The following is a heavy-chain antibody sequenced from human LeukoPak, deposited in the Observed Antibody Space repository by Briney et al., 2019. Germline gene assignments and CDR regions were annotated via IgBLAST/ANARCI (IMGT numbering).Heavy chain of an antibody. CDR3: ARPHIAAHDAFDI. D-gene: IGHD6-13*01. CDR1: GGSISSYY. CDR2: IYTSGST. V-gene: IGHV4-4*07. Sequence: PSETLSLTCTVAGGSISSYYWSWIRQPAGKGLEWIGRIYTSGSTNYNPSLKSRVTISVDKSKNQFSLKLSSVTAADTAVYYCARPHIAAHDAFDIWGQGTMVTVSS. J-gene: IGHJ3*02.